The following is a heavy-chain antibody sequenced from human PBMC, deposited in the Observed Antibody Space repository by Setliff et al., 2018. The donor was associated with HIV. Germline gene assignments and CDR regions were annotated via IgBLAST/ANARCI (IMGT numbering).Heavy chain of an antibody. CDR1: GYIFIRYY. D-gene: IGHD1-26*01. CDR3: ARGWEGGMDY. V-gene: IGHV1-46*01. J-gene: IGHJ4*02. Sequence: ASVKVSCKTSGYIFIRYYIFCVRQAPGQGLEWLGMINPSGGSTWYAQKFQGRVTMTGDTSTNTLYMELSSLRSEDTAVYYCARGWEGGMDYWGQGTLVTVSS. CDR2: INPSGGST.